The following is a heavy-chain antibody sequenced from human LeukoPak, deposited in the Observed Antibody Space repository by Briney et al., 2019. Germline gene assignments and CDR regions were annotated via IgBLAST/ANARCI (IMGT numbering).Heavy chain of an antibody. CDR1: GGTFSSYA. D-gene: IGHD3-3*01. CDR2: IIPIFGTA. Sequence: SVKVSCKASGGTFSSYAISWVRQAPGQGLEWMGGIIPIFGTANYAQKFQGRVTITTDESTSTAYMELSSLRFEDTAVYYCARHRSRMEWSLFDYWGQGTLVTVSS. CDR3: ARHRSRMEWSLFDY. J-gene: IGHJ4*02. V-gene: IGHV1-69*05.